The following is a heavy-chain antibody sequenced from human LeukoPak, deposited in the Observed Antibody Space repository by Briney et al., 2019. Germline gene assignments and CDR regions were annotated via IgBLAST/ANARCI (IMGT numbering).Heavy chain of an antibody. CDR3: ARLAVFPL. D-gene: IGHD3-3*01. J-gene: IGHJ4*02. V-gene: IGHV1-2*02. CDR2: INPTSGGI. Sequence: ASVKVSCKASGYTFTDYFIYWMRQAPGQGLEWMGWINPTSGGIKYAQDFQGRVTVTRDTTISTAYMELSGLRSDDTAVYYCARLAVFPLWGQGTLVTVSS. CDR1: GYTFTDYF.